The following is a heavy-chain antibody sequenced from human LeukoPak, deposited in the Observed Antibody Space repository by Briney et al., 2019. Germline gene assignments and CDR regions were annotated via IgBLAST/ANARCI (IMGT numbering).Heavy chain of an antibody. D-gene: IGHD3-22*01. Sequence: GASVKVSCKASGGTFSSYAISWVRQAPGQGLEWMGGIIPIFGTANYAQKFQGRVTITADESTSTAYMELSSLRSEDTAVYCCARTYDSSGYFDYWGQGTLVTVSS. CDR2: IIPIFGTA. J-gene: IGHJ4*02. CDR3: ARTYDSSGYFDY. V-gene: IGHV1-69*13. CDR1: GGTFSSYA.